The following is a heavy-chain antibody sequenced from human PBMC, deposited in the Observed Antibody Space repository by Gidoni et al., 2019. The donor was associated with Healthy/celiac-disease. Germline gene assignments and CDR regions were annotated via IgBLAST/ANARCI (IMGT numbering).Heavy chain of an antibody. J-gene: IGHJ5*02. CDR1: GYSFTRYC. D-gene: IGHD6-19*01. CDR2: IYPGDSDT. Sequence: EVQLVQSGAEVKKPGESLKISCKGSGYSFTRYCIGWVRQMPGKGLEWMGIIYPGDSDTRYSPSFQGQVTISADKSISTAYLQWSSLKASDTAMYYCARVPDLGYSSGWYRRWFDPWGQGTLVTVSS. V-gene: IGHV5-51*03. CDR3: ARVPDLGYSSGWYRRWFDP.